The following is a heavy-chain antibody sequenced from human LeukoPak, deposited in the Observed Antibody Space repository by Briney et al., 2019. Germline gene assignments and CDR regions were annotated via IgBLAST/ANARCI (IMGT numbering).Heavy chain of an antibody. CDR1: GGSITSYY. D-gene: IGHD3-22*01. CDR2: IYTTGST. CDR3: ARDGFYDSSGYYYNWVFDY. V-gene: IGHV4-4*07. J-gene: IGHJ4*02. Sequence: SETLSLTWTVSGGSITSYYWSWIRQPAGKGLEWIGRIYTTGSTYYNHFLKSRVTMAVDTSKNQFSLRLSSVTAADTAVYYCARDGFYDSSGYYYNWVFDYWGQGTLVTVSS.